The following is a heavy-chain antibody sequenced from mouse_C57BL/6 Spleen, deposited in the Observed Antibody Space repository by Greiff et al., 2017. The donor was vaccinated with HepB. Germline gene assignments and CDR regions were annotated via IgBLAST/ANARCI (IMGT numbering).Heavy chain of an antibody. D-gene: IGHD1-1*01. CDR2: IDPSDSYT. CDR1: GYTFTSYW. V-gene: IGHV1-50*01. Sequence: QVQLQQPGAELVKPGASVKLSCKASGYTFTSYWMQWVKQRPGQGLEWIGEIDPSDSYTNYNQKFKGKATLTVDTSSSTAYMQLSSLTSEDSAVYYCARGLESITTVVEDGWGTGTTVTVSS. J-gene: IGHJ1*03. CDR3: ARGLESITTVVEDG.